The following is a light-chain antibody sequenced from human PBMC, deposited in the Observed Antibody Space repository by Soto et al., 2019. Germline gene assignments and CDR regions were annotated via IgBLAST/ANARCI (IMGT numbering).Light chain of an antibody. CDR1: QDISNY. CDR3: QKHNSAPLT. J-gene: IGKJ4*01. V-gene: IGKV1-27*01. Sequence: DIQMTQSPSSLSASVGDRVTITCRASQDISNYLAWYQQKPGKVPKLLIYAASTLQSGVPSRFSGSGSGTDYTLTISSLPPEDVATYYCQKHNSAPLTFGGGTKVEIK. CDR2: AAS.